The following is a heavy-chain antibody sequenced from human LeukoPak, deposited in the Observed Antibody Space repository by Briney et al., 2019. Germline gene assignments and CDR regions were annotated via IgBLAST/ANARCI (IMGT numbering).Heavy chain of an antibody. V-gene: IGHV1-2*02. D-gene: IGHD3-9*01. CDR1: GYTFTGYY. CDR3: ARDMDILTGFQSFDI. CDR2: INPNSGGT. J-gene: IGHJ3*02. Sequence: GASVKVSCKASGYTFTGYYMHWVRQAPGQGLEWMGWINPNSGGTNYAQKFQGRVTMTRDTSISTAYMELSRLRSDDTAVYYCARDMDILTGFQSFDIWGQGTMVTVSS.